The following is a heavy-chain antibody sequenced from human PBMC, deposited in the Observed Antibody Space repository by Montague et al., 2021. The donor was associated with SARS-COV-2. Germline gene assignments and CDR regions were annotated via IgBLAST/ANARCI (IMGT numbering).Heavy chain of an antibody. CDR3: ARDPLYYYDSSGLLLDWYFDL. D-gene: IGHD3-22*01. CDR2: IYTSGST. CDR1: VGSISSGGYY. Sequence: TLSLTCTVSVGSISSGGYYWSWIRQPAGKGLEWIGRIYTSGSTNYNPSLKSRVTISVDTSKNQFSLKLSSVTAADTAVYYCARDPLYYYDSSGLLLDWYFDLWGRGTLAAVSS. J-gene: IGHJ2*01. V-gene: IGHV4-61*02.